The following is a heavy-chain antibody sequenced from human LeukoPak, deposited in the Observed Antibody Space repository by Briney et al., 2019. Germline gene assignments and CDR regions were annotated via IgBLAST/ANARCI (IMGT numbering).Heavy chain of an antibody. V-gene: IGHV4-4*02. CDR2: VNLQGGT. J-gene: IGHJ5*02. Sequence: PSETLSLTCDVSGGSITQTNYWTWVRQPPGKGLEWIGEVNLQGGTNYNPSLLRRVAISVDTSADHVSLQMTSVTAADTAVYYCARGGTEFVAVTAVNWFDPWGQGTLVTVSS. D-gene: IGHD6-19*01. CDR1: GGSITQTNY. CDR3: ARGGTEFVAVTAVNWFDP.